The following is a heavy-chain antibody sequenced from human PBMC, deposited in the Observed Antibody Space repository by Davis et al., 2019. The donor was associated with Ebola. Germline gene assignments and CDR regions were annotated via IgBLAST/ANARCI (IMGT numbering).Heavy chain of an antibody. Sequence: GESLKISCAASGFTFSTYSMNWVRQAPGKGLEWVSYISSSSSTIYYADSVKGRFTISRDNAKNSLYLQMNSLRDEDTAVYYCARVEPYDFWSGYLDYWGQGTLVTVSS. V-gene: IGHV3-48*02. CDR1: GFTFSTYS. J-gene: IGHJ4*02. CDR3: ARVEPYDFWSGYLDY. D-gene: IGHD3-3*01. CDR2: ISSSSSTI.